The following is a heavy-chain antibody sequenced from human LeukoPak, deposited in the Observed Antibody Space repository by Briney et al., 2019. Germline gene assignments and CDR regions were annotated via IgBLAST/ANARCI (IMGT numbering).Heavy chain of an antibody. J-gene: IGHJ4*02. CDR1: GFTLSDYY. CDR2: IGPASSKV. CDR3: ARGESGADFWGEGIYFDS. Sequence: GGSLRLSCAASGFTLSDYYMAWIRQAPGKGLEWISYIGPASSKVYYADSVRGRFTTSRDNSRSSLFLQLNTLRGDDTAVYYCARGESGADFWGEGIYFDSWGQGNLATVSS. V-gene: IGHV3-11*01. D-gene: IGHD3-3*01.